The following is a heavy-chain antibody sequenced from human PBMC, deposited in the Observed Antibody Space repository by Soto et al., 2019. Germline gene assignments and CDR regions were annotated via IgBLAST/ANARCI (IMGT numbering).Heavy chain of an antibody. CDR3: VRDSPTNLEDADTVASWFDP. CDR1: GFNFNFYW. Sequence: EVLLVESGGGLVQPGGSLRLSCAASGFNFNFYWMHWVRQAPGKALVWVSRINGDGSTADYADSVKGRFTISRDNAKNTLFLQMDSLRVEDTAVYYCVRDSPTNLEDADTVASWFDPWGQGTLVTVSS. CDR2: INGDGSTA. J-gene: IGHJ5*02. V-gene: IGHV3-74*01. D-gene: IGHD5-12*01.